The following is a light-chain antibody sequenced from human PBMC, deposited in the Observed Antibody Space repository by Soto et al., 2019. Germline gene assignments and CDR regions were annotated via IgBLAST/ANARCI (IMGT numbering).Light chain of an antibody. CDR3: QQYNSYRT. J-gene: IGKJ1*01. Sequence: AIEMTQSPSSLSASVGDRLTITCRASQGIGNDLGWYQQKLGKAPRLLIYDASSLESGVPSRFSGSGSGTEFTLTISSLQPDDFATYYCQQYNSYRTFGQGTKVDIK. CDR1: QGIGND. V-gene: IGKV1-13*02. CDR2: DAS.